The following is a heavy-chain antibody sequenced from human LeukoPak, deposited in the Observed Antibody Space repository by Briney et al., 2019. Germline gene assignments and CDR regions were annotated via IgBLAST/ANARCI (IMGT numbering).Heavy chain of an antibody. D-gene: IGHD3-16*02. CDR3: TREGPYYDYVWGSYRYPNWFDP. Sequence: GGSLRLSCTASGFTFCDYAMSWFRQAPGKGLEWVGFIRSKAYGGTTEYAASVKGRFTISRDDSKSIAYLQMNSLKTEDTAVYYCTREGPYYDYVWGSYRYPNWFDPWGQGTLVTVSS. CDR2: IRSKAYGGTT. J-gene: IGHJ5*02. V-gene: IGHV3-49*03. CDR1: GFTFCDYA.